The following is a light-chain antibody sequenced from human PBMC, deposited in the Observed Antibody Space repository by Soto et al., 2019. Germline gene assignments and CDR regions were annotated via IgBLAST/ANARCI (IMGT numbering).Light chain of an antibody. V-gene: IGLV2-14*01. J-gene: IGLJ2*01. Sequence: QSALAQPASVSGSPGQSITISCAGTNRDVGGYNYVSWYQQYPGKAPKLIIYEVTYRPSGVSNRFSGSKSGNTASLTISGLQAEDEADYYCSSYSSSSALDVIFGGGTKVTAL. CDR1: NRDVGGYNY. CDR2: EVT. CDR3: SSYSSSSALDVI.